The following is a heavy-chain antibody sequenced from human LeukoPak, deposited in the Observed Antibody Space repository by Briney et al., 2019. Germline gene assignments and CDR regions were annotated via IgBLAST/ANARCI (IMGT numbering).Heavy chain of an antibody. V-gene: IGHV3-30*18. Sequence: GGSLRLSCAASGFTFNSFGMHWVRQAPGKGLEWVAVISYDGSNKYFADAVKGRFTISRDNSKNTLYLQMNSLRAEDTAVYYCAKDYDSSGWAAFDIWGQGTMVTVSS. CDR1: GFTFNSFG. CDR2: ISYDGSNK. CDR3: AKDYDSSGWAAFDI. J-gene: IGHJ3*02. D-gene: IGHD3-22*01.